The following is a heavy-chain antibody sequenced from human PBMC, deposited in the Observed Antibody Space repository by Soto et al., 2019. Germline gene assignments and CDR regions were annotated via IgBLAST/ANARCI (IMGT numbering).Heavy chain of an antibody. J-gene: IGHJ5*02. CDR3: ARGQQQLVLNWFDP. D-gene: IGHD6-13*01. V-gene: IGHV3-33*01. CDR2: IWYDGSNK. Sequence: WGSLRLSCAASGFTFSSYGMHWVRQAPGKGLEWVAVIWYDGSNKYYADSVKGRFTISRDNSKNTLYLQMNSLRAEDTAVYYCARGQQQLVLNWFDPWGQGTLVTVSS. CDR1: GFTFSSYG.